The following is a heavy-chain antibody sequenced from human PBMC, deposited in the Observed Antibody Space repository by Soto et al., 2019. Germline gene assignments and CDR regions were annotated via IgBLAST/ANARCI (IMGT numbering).Heavy chain of an antibody. Sequence: GGSLRLSCAASGFTFSSYSMNWVRQAPGKGLEWVSYISSSRSAIYYADSVKGRFTISRDNAKNSLYLQMNSLRAEDTAVYYCARDGFDYWGQGTRVTVSS. CDR1: GFTFSSYS. CDR3: ARDGFDY. J-gene: IGHJ4*02. CDR2: ISSSRSAI. V-gene: IGHV3-48*01.